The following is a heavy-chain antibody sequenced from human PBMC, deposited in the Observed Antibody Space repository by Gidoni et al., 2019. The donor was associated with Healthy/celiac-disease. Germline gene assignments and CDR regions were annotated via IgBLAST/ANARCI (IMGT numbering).Heavy chain of an antibody. CDR2: INNSGST. D-gene: IGHD5-12*01. J-gene: IGHJ4*02. V-gene: IGHV4-34*01. Sequence: HVQLQQCGAGLFKPSATLSLTCSVYVGSFSGYYWSWIRQPPGKGLEWIGEINNSGSTNYNPSLKSRVTISVETSKNQFSLKLSSVTAADTAVYYCARESRGYATDYWGQGTLVTVSS. CDR1: VGSFSGYY. CDR3: ARESRGYATDY.